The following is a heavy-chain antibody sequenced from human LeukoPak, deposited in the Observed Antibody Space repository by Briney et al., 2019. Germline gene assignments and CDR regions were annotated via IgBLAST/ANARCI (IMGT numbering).Heavy chain of an antibody. D-gene: IGHD3-10*01. CDR2: IYYSGGT. Sequence: SETLSLTCTVSGGSISSYYWSWIRQPPGKGLEWIGYIYYSGGTNYNPSLKSRVTISVDTSKNQFSLKLSSVTAADTAVYYCARRLVRGQIFDYWGQGTLVTVSS. V-gene: IGHV4-59*08. J-gene: IGHJ4*02. CDR3: ARRLVRGQIFDY. CDR1: GGSISSYY.